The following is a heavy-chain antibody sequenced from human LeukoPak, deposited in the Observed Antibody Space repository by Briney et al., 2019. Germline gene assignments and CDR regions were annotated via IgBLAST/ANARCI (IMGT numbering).Heavy chain of an antibody. Sequence: PSETLSLTCTVSGGSISSYSWSWVCQPPREGLGWVGYIYYSGSTNYTPSPESRVTIAVATSKTQFSLKLTSMTAADTAVYFCARHEGSGLFNFDFWGQGTLGTVSS. CDR3: ARHEGSGLFNFDF. CDR1: GGSISSYS. V-gene: IGHV4-59*08. J-gene: IGHJ4*02. CDR2: IYYSGST. D-gene: IGHD6-19*01.